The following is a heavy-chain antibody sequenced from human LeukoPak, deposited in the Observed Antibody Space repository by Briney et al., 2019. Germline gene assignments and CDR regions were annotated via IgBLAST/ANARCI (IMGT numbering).Heavy chain of an antibody. CDR1: GFTFSSYW. D-gene: IGHD4-11*01. V-gene: IGHV3-74*01. CDR3: ARDPYKNKDYTNYGAFDI. CDR2: IHTDGSIT. J-gene: IGHJ3*02. Sequence: GGSLRLSCAASGFTFSSYWMHWVRQAPGKGLVWVSRIHTDGSITNYADSVKGRFTISRDNAKRSLYLEMASLRVEDAAVFYCARDPYKNKDYTNYGAFDIWGQGTMVTVSS.